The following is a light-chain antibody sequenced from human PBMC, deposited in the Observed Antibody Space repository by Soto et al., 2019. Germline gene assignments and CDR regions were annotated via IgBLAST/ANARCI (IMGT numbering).Light chain of an antibody. CDR3: QQRNSYPHT. CDR2: AAS. CDR1: QGINIF. J-gene: IGKJ2*01. Sequence: DIQLTQSPSFLSASVGDRVTITCRASQGINIFLAWFQQKPGKAPNLLISAASTLQSGVPSGFSGSGSETEFTLTITSLQPEDSATYYCQQRNSYPHTFGQGTKVDIK. V-gene: IGKV1-9*01.